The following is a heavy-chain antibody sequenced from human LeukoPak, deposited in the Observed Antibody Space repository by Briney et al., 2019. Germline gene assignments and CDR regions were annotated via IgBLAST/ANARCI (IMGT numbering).Heavy chain of an antibody. CDR1: GGSISSYY. Sequence: LETLSLTCTVSGGSISSYYWSWIRQPPGKGLEWVGYIYYSGSAHYNPSLKSRVTISVDTSKSQFSLKLSSVTAADTAVYYCARGNTASYFDYWGQGTLVTVSS. J-gene: IGHJ4*02. CDR2: IYYSGSA. D-gene: IGHD5-18*01. CDR3: ARGNTASYFDY. V-gene: IGHV4-59*01.